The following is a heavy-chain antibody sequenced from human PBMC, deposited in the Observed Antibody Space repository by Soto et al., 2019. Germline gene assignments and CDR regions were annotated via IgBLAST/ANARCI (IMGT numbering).Heavy chain of an antibody. CDR3: ARGGYYYDSSGYPLYYYYAMDV. CDR2: MNPNSGNT. Sequence: ASVKVSCKASGYTFTSYDINWVRQATGQGLEWMGWMNPNSGNTGYAQKFQGRVTMTRNTSISTAYMELSSLRSEDTAVYYCARGGYYYDSSGYPLYYYYAMDVWGQGTTVTSP. CDR1: GYTFTSYD. V-gene: IGHV1-8*01. J-gene: IGHJ6*02. D-gene: IGHD3-22*01.